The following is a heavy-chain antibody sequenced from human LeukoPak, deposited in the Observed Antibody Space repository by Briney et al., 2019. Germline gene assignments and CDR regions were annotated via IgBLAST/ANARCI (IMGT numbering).Heavy chain of an antibody. V-gene: IGHV4-38-2*01. CDR1: GYSLSSGYY. CDR3: AGDKETTGNGRPNWFDL. Sequence: SETLSLTCAVSGYSLSSGYYWGWTRRPPGKGLQWIGSIFQRGYSYYNPSLKSRVTISVDTSRNQFSLKLSSVTAADTAVYYCAGDKETTGNGRPNWFDLWGQGTLVTVSS. J-gene: IGHJ5*02. CDR2: IFQRGYS. D-gene: IGHD1-1*01.